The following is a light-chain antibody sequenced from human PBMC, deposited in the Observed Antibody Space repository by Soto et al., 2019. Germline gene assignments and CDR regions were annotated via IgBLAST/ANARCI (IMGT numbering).Light chain of an antibody. CDR1: QGIRND. J-gene: IGKJ4*01. CDR3: LQDYNYPRLT. Sequence: AIQMTQSPSSLSASVGDRVTITCRASQGIRNDLGWYQQKPGKAPKLLIYAASSLQSGVPSRFSGSGSGTDSTLTISSLQPEDFATYYCLQDYNYPRLTFGGGTKVEIK. V-gene: IGKV1-6*01. CDR2: AAS.